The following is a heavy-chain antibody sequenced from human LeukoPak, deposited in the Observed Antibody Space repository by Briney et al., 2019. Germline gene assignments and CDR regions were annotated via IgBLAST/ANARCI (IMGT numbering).Heavy chain of an antibody. CDR2: INSDGSTT. CDR3: VVEMATISIDY. CDR1: GFTFSTYW. D-gene: IGHD5-24*01. V-gene: IGHV3-74*03. Sequence: QPGGSLRLSCAASGFTFSTYWMHWVRQVPGKGLVWVSRINSDGSTTTYADSVKGRFTISRDNAKNTLYLQMNSLRAEDTAVYYRVVEMATISIDYWGQGTLVTVSS. J-gene: IGHJ4*02.